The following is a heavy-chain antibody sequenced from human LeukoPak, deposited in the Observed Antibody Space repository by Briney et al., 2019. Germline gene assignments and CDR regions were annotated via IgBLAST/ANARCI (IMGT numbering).Heavy chain of an antibody. CDR3: ASNRVYYDSSGYYFDAFDI. D-gene: IGHD3-22*01. CDR2: IYYSGST. CDR1: GGSIGSGDYY. J-gene: IGHJ3*02. V-gene: IGHV4-30-4*01. Sequence: SQTLSLTCTVSGGSIGSGDYYWSWIRQPPGKGLEWIGYIYYSGSTYHNPSLKSRVTISVDTSKNQFSLKLSSVTAADTAVYYCASNRVYYDSSGYYFDAFDIWGQGTMVTVSS.